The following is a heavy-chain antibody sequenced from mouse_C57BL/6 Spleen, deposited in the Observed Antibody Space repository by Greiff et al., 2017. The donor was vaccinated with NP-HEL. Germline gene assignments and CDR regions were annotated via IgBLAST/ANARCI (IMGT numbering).Heavy chain of an antibody. J-gene: IGHJ1*03. CDR2: ISSGSSTI. V-gene: IGHV5-17*01. D-gene: IGHD4-1*01. Sequence: EVQLQESGGGLVKPGGSLKLSCAASGFTFSDYGMHWVRQAPEKGLEWVAYISSGSSTIYYADTVKGRFTISRDNAKNTLFLQMTSLRSEDTAMYYCARSNWYWYFDVWGTGTTVTVSS. CDR3: ARSNWYWYFDV. CDR1: GFTFSDYG.